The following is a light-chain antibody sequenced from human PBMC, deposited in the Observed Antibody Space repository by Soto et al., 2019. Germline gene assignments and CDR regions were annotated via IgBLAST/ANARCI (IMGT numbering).Light chain of an antibody. CDR2: DTS. CDR1: TGAVTSGHY. Sequence: QAVVTQEPSLTVSPGGTVTLTCGSSTGAVTSGHYPYWFQQKPGQAPRTLIYDTSNKHSWTPARFSGSLLGGKAALTLSGAQPEDEADYFCLLSYRGPLVFGGGTKVTVL. CDR3: LLSYRGPLV. V-gene: IGLV7-46*01. J-gene: IGLJ3*02.